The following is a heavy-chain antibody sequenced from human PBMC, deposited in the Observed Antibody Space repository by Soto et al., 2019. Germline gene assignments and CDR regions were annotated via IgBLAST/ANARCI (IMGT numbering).Heavy chain of an antibody. CDR2: IYTSGST. Sequence: PSETLSLTCTVSGGSISSYYWSWIRQPAGKGLEWIGRIYTSGSTNYNPSLKSRVTMSVDTSKNQFSLKLSSVTAADTAVYYCARALPGCWSYRHAGPYSIDYRCQATLVTVSS. D-gene: IGHD3-16*02. CDR1: GGSISSYY. CDR3: ARALPGCWSYRHAGPYSIDY. J-gene: IGHJ4*02. V-gene: IGHV4-4*07.